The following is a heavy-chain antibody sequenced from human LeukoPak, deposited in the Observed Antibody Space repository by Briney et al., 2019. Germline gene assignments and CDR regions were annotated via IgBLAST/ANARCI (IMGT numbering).Heavy chain of an antibody. CDR2: IYYSGST. Sequence: PSETLSLTCTVSGGSISSYYWSWIRQPPGKGLEWIGYIYYSGSTNYIPSLKSRVTISVDRSKNQFSLKLSSVTAADTAVYYCASYSMVRGVIAQNDYWGQGTLVTVSS. D-gene: IGHD3-10*01. V-gene: IGHV4-59*12. CDR1: GGSISSYY. J-gene: IGHJ4*02. CDR3: ASYSMVRGVIAQNDY.